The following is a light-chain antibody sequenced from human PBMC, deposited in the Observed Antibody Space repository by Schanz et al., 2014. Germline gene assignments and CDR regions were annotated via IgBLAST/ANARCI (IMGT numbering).Light chain of an antibody. J-gene: IGKJ4*01. V-gene: IGKV1-33*01. Sequence: DIQMTQSPSSLSASVGDRVTITCQASQDISDYLNWYQQKPGKAPKLLIYDASNLETGVPSRFSGSGSGTDFTFTISSLHPEDVATYYCQQYDNFPPTFGGGTKVEIK. CDR1: QDISDY. CDR3: QQYDNFPPT. CDR2: DAS.